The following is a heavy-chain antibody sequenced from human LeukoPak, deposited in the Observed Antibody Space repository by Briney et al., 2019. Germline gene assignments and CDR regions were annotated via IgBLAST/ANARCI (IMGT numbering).Heavy chain of an antibody. Sequence: PGASVKVSCKTSGYTFTSYYIHWVRQAPGQGLEWMGIIYPGGGSTNYVQKFQGRLTMTRDMSTSTVYMELSSLRSEDTAFYYCARDNDFDYWGQGTLVTVSS. CDR2: IYPGGGST. V-gene: IGHV1-46*01. CDR3: ARDNDFDY. CDR1: GYTFTSYY. D-gene: IGHD2-8*01. J-gene: IGHJ4*02.